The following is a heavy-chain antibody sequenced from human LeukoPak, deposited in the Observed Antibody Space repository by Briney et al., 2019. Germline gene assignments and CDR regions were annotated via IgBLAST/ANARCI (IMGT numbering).Heavy chain of an antibody. J-gene: IGHJ6*02. CDR3: AKGVQYSSTWPCMDV. Sequence: GGSLRLSCAASGFTFSSYAMNWVRQAPGKGLEWVSVLSGSGGSTFYADSVKGRFTISRDNSKNTLYPQMNSLRAEDTAVYYCAKGVQYSSTWPCMDVWGQGTTVTVSS. V-gene: IGHV3-23*01. CDR2: LSGSGGST. D-gene: IGHD6-13*01. CDR1: GFTFSSYA.